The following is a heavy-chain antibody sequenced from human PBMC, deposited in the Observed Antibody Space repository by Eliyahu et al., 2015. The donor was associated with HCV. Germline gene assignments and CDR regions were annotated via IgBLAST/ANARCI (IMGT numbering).Heavy chain of an antibody. Sequence: QVQLVESGGGVVQPGRSLRLSCAASGFTFSSYGMHWVRRAPGKGLEWVAVISYDGSNKYYADSVKGRFTISRDNSKNTLYLQMNSLRAEDTAVYYCAKEGYYDSSGAYFDYWGQGTLVTVSS. V-gene: IGHV3-30*18. CDR2: ISYDGSNK. D-gene: IGHD3-22*01. CDR1: GFTFSSYG. J-gene: IGHJ4*02. CDR3: AKEGYYDSSGAYFDY.